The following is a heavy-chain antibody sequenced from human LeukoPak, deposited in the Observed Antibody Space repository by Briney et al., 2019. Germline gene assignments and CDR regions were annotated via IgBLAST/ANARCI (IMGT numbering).Heavy chain of an antibody. J-gene: IGHJ4*02. CDR1: GYTFTGYS. D-gene: IGHD3-22*01. V-gene: IGHV1-2*02. CDR2: INPNSGGT. CDR3: ARARNNYDSSSYSALDY. Sequence: ASVKVSCKASGYTFTGYSMHWVRQAPGQGLEWMGWINPNSGGTNYAQKFQGRVTMTRDTSTSTAYMELSRLRSDDTAVYYCARARNNYDSSSYSALDYWGQGTLVTVSS.